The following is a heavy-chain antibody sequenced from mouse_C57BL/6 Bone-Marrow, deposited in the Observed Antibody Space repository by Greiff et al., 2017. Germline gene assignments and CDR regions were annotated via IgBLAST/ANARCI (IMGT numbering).Heavy chain of an antibody. J-gene: IGHJ3*01. Sequence: QVQLQQPGAELVRPGTSVKLSCKASGYTFTSYWMHWVKQRPGQGLEWIGVIDPSDSYPNYNQKFKGKATLTVDTSSSTAYMQLSSLTSADSAVYYCARGGCFAYWGQGTLVTVSA. CDR1: GYTFTSYW. CDR2: IDPSDSYP. CDR3: ARGGCFAY. V-gene: IGHV1-59*01.